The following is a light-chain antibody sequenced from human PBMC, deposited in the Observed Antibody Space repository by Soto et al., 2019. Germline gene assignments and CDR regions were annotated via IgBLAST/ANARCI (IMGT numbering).Light chain of an antibody. CDR2: AAS. Sequence: DMQITHSPSSLSASVLYRVNSTCRASQGITNWLAWYQQKPGKAPKLLIYAASGLPSGVPSRFSGSGSGTDFTLTISSLQPEDFATYYCQQANSFPLTFGGGTKVDIK. CDR3: QQANSFPLT. V-gene: IGKV1-12*01. J-gene: IGKJ4*01. CDR1: QGITNW.